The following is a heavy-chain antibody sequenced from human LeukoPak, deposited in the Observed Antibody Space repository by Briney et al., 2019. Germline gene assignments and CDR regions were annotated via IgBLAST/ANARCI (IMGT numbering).Heavy chain of an antibody. J-gene: IGHJ5*02. CDR3: ASRPRNYGSGSWGNWFDP. CDR1: GFTFSNYA. D-gene: IGHD3-10*01. Sequence: PGGSLRLSCAASGFTFSNYAMSWVRQAPGKGLEWVSAISGSGGSTYYADSVKGRFTISRDNSKNTLYLQMNSLRAEDTAVYYCASRPRNYGSGSWGNWFDPWGQGTLVTVSS. V-gene: IGHV3-23*01. CDR2: ISGSGGST.